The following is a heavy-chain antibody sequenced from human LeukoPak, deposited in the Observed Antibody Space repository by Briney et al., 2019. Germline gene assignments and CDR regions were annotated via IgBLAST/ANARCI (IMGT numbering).Heavy chain of an antibody. Sequence: PSETLSLTCTVSGASLSNYYWSWIRQPPGKGLEWLGYVYNSGGTGGLTNYNPSLKSRVSISVDTSKNHFSLKLTSVTAADTAVYYCATYDIQRSFDPWGQGTLVTVSS. CDR3: ATYDIQRSFDP. CDR2: VYNSGGT. D-gene: IGHD1-1*01. CDR1: GASLSNYY. J-gene: IGHJ5*02. V-gene: IGHV4-59*01.